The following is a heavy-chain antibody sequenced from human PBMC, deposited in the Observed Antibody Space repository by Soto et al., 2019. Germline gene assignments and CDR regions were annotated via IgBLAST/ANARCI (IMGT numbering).Heavy chain of an antibody. CDR3: ARAYGGNSGVFDY. Sequence: SETLSLTCTVSGGSISSYYWSWIRQPPGKGLEWIGEINHSGSTNYNPSLKSRVTISVDTSQNQFSLNLSSVTAADTAVYYCARAYGGNSGVFDYWGQGTLVTVSS. CDR2: INHSGST. CDR1: GGSISSYY. V-gene: IGHV4-34*01. J-gene: IGHJ4*02. D-gene: IGHD4-17*01.